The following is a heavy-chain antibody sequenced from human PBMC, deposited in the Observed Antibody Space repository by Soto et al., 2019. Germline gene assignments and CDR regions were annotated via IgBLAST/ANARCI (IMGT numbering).Heavy chain of an antibody. D-gene: IGHD3-22*01. CDR2: IYYSGST. CDR3: ARDGGYDSSGHDAFDI. CDR1: GGSISSYY. V-gene: IGHV4-59*01. Sequence: SETLSLTCTVSGGSISSYYWSWIRQPPGKGQEWIGYIYYSGSTNYNPSLKSRVTISVDTSKNQFSLKLSSVTAADTAVYYCARDGGYDSSGHDAFDIWGQGTMVTVSS. J-gene: IGHJ3*02.